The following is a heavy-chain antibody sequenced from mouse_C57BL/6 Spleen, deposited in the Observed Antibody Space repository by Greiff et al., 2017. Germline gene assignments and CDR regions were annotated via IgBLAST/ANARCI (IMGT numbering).Heavy chain of an antibody. CDR2: IYPGDGDT. D-gene: IGHD2-1*01. J-gene: IGHJ2*01. Sequence: VKLMESGAELVKPGASVKISCKASGYAFSSYWMNWVKQRPGKGLEWIGQIYPGDGDTNYNGKFKGKATLTADKSSSTAYMQLSSLTSEDSAVYFCARSTPYYFDYWGQGTTLTVSS. V-gene: IGHV1-80*01. CDR1: GYAFSSYW. CDR3: ARSTPYYFDY.